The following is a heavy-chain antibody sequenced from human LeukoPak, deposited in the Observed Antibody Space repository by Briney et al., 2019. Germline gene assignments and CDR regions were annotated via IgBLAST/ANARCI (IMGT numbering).Heavy chain of an antibody. CDR1: GGSVSSYY. Sequence: SETLSLTCTVSGGSVSSYYWSWIRQPPGKGLEWIGYISYSGGPNYNPSHKSRVTISVDTSKNQFSLKLTSVTAADTAVYYCAREYYGSSGYYNDYWGQGALVTVSS. CDR3: AREYYGSSGYYNDY. CDR2: ISYSGGP. J-gene: IGHJ4*02. D-gene: IGHD3-22*01. V-gene: IGHV4-59*02.